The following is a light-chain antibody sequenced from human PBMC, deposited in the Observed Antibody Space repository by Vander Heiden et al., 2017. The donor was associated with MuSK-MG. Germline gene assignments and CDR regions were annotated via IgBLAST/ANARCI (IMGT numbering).Light chain of an antibody. CDR2: DAS. Sequence: EIVLTQSPGTLSLSPGSRATLSCRASQSVSGNSLAWYQLKPGQAPRRLIYDASSRATGIPDRVIGSGSGTDFTLTISRLEPEDFAVYYCQQYCSSPRTFGQGTKVEIK. CDR1: QSVSGNS. V-gene: IGKV3-20*01. J-gene: IGKJ1*01. CDR3: QQYCSSPRT.